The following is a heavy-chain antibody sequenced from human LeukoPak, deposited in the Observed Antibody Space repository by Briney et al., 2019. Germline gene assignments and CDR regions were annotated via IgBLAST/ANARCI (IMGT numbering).Heavy chain of an antibody. CDR2: IIPILGIA. CDR1: GGTFSSYT. Sequence: ASEKVSCKASGGTFSSYTISWVRQAPGQGLEWMGRIIPILGIANYAQKFQGRVTITADKSTSTAYMELRSLRSEDTAVYYCASLVREIDYWGQGTLVTVSS. V-gene: IGHV1-69*02. J-gene: IGHJ4*02. CDR3: ASLVREIDY. D-gene: IGHD1-26*01.